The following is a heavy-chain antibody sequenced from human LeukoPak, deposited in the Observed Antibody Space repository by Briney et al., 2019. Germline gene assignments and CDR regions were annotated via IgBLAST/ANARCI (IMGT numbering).Heavy chain of an antibody. CDR2: INPSGGST. D-gene: IGHD1-26*01. CDR1: GYTFTSYY. V-gene: IGHV1-46*01. Sequence: ASVKVSCKASGYTFTSYYMHWVRQAPGQGLEWMGIINPSGGSTSYAQKFQGRVTMTRDTSTSTVYMELSSLRSEDTAVYYCARDAGYWWELGQNAFDIWGQGTMVTVSS. CDR3: ARDAGYWWELGQNAFDI. J-gene: IGHJ3*02.